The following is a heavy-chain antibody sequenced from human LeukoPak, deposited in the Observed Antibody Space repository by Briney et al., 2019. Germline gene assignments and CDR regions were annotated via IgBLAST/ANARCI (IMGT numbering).Heavy chain of an antibody. J-gene: IGHJ4*02. V-gene: IGHV3-7*05. CDR2: MKHDGIEK. CDR1: GFSFGSYW. Sequence: PGGSLRLSCVASGFSFGSYWMAWVRQAPGEGLEWVANMKHDGIEKYHVDSVKGRFTISRDNTKNSLYLHMSSLRVEDTAVYYCAREGREGYNYPALDFWGQGILVTVSS. D-gene: IGHD5-24*01. CDR3: AREGREGYNYPALDF.